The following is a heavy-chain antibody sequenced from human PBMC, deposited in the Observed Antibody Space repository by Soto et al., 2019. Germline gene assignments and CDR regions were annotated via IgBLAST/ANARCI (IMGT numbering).Heavy chain of an antibody. CDR2: IDWHDDK. CDR1: GFSLSTSGVG. CDR3: AHRHARSGYYGAFDP. Sequence: SGPPLVNPPQTLTLTCTFSGFSLSTSGVGVGWIRQPPGKALEWLALIDWHDDKRYSPSLKSRLTTTKDTSKNQVVRTMTNMDPVDTATYYCAHRHARSGYYGAFDPWGQGTRVTVS. J-gene: IGHJ5*02. V-gene: IGHV2-5*01. D-gene: IGHD3-3*01.